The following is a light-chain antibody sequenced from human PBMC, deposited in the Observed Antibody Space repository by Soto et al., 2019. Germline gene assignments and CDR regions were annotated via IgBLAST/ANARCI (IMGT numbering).Light chain of an antibody. Sequence: QSVLAQPSSVSGSPGQSITISCTGTSSDVGAYNSVSWYQQHPHKAPQVIIYKGTQRPSGVSNRFSGSTSGNAASLTISGLQADYEADYFCCSSAPESTYVFGTGTKLTVL. CDR1: SSDVGAYNS. J-gene: IGLJ1*01. CDR3: CSSAPESTYV. CDR2: KGT. V-gene: IGLV2-23*01.